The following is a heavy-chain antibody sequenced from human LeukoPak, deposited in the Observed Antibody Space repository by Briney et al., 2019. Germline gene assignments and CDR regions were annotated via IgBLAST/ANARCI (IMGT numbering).Heavy chain of an antibody. D-gene: IGHD2-21*01. CDR1: GFTFSSYA. CDR2: ISYDGSNR. Sequence: PGGSLRLSCAASGFTFSSYAMPWVRQAPGKGLEWVAVISYDGSNRYYADSVKGRFTISRDNSKNTLYLQMNSLRAEDTAVHYCEAGDSGYGMDVWGQGTTVTVSS. J-gene: IGHJ6*02. V-gene: IGHV3-30-3*01. CDR3: EAGDSGYGMDV.